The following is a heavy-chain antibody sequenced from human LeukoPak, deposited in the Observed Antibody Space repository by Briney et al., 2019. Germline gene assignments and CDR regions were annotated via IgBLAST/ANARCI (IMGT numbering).Heavy chain of an antibody. Sequence: VASVKVSCKASGYTFTSYYMHWVRQAPGQGLEWMGIINPSGGSTSYAQKFQGRVTMTRDTSTSTAYMELSSLRSEDTAVYYCAAGFYDSSGYYYLDYWGQGTLVTVSS. CDR3: AAGFYDSSGYYYLDY. V-gene: IGHV1-46*01. D-gene: IGHD3-22*01. CDR1: GYTFTSYY. J-gene: IGHJ4*02. CDR2: INPSGGST.